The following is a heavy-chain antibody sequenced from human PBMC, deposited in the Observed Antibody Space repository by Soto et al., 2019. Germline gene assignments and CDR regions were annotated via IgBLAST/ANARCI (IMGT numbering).Heavy chain of an antibody. J-gene: IGHJ6*02. Sequence: SETLSLTCTVSGGSISRSSYYWGWIRQPPGKGLDWFGSIYYSGSTYYNPSLKSRVTISVDTSKNQFSLKLSSVTAADTAVYYCARHNPAQGYYYGMDVWGQGTTVTVSS. CDR2: IYYSGST. CDR1: GGSISRSSYY. V-gene: IGHV4-39*01. CDR3: ARHNPAQGYYYGMDV.